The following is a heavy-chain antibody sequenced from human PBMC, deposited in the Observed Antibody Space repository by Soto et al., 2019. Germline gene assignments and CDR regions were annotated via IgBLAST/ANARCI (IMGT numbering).Heavy chain of an antibody. CDR2: ISSISGSTI. Sequence: SLRLSCAASGFTFSSYEMNWVRQAPGKGLEWVSYISSISGSTIYYADSVKGRFTISRDNAKNSLYLQMNSLRAEDTAVYYCARGPPGSYGSIDYWGQGTLVTVSS. V-gene: IGHV3-48*03. CDR3: ARGPPGSYGSIDY. J-gene: IGHJ4*02. D-gene: IGHD5-18*01. CDR1: GFTFSSYE.